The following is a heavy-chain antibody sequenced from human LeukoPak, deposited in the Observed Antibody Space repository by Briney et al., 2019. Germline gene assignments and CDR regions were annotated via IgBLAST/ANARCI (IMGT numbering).Heavy chain of an antibody. J-gene: IGHJ4*02. CDR3: ARGRNSVYYFNVVAPYYFDY. CDR2: INPNSGGT. D-gene: IGHD3-22*01. CDR1: GYTFTGYY. Sequence: ASVKVSCKASGYTFTGYYMHWVRQAPGQGLEWMGRINPNSGGTNYEQKFQGRVTMTRDTSINTAYMDLSRLRSDDTAVYYCARGRNSVYYFNVVAPYYFDYWGQGTLVTVSS. V-gene: IGHV1-2*06.